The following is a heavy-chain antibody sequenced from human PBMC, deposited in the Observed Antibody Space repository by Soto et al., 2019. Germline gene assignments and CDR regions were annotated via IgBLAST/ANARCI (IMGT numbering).Heavy chain of an antibody. Sequence: GGSLRLSCAASGFTFSSYAMSWVRQAPGKGLEWVSAISGSGGSTYYADSVKGRFTISRDNSKNTLYLQMNSLRAEDTAVYYCAKDVYYYGSGSSSFDYWGQGTLVTVSS. CDR1: GFTFSSYA. V-gene: IGHV3-23*01. D-gene: IGHD3-10*01. CDR2: ISGSGGST. J-gene: IGHJ4*02. CDR3: AKDVYYYGSGSSSFDY.